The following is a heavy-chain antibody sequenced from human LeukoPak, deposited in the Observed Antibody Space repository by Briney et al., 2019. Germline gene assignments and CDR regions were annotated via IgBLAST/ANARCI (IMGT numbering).Heavy chain of an antibody. J-gene: IGHJ4*02. D-gene: IGHD6-13*01. CDR1: GGSFSGYY. V-gene: IGHV4-34*01. CDR2: INHSGST. CDR3: ARVVGIAAAGPDY. Sequence: PSETLSLTCAVYGGSFSGYYWSWIRQPPGKGLEWIGEINHSGSTNYNPSLKSRVTISVDTSKNQFSLKLSSVTAADTAVYYCARVVGIAAAGPDYWGQGTLVTVSS.